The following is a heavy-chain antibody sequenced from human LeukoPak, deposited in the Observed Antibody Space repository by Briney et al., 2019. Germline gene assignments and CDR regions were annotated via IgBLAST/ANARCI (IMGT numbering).Heavy chain of an antibody. CDR2: IYYSGST. D-gene: IGHD4-17*01. J-gene: IGHJ3*02. V-gene: IGHV4-39*01. CDR3: ARIYGDYLYAFDI. Sequence: SETLSLTCTVSGGSISSSSYYWGWIRQPPGKGLEWIGSIYYSGSTYYNPSLKSRVTISVDTSKNQFSLKLGSVTAADTAVYYCARIYGDYLYAFDIWGQGTMVTVSS. CDR1: GGSISSSSYY.